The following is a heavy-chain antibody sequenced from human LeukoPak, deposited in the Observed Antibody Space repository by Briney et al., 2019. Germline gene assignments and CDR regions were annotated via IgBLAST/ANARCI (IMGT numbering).Heavy chain of an antibody. J-gene: IGHJ4*02. CDR1: VYTFTHYG. V-gene: IGHV1-18*01. D-gene: IGHD4-11*01. CDR2: ISAYNGAT. Sequence: ASVTVSFMSSVYTFTHYGISWVRQAPGQGLEWMGWISAYNGATNYAQKLQDRVTMTTDTSTSTAYMELRSLRSDDTAVYYCARGEAYSNYEDYWGQGTLVTVSS. CDR3: ARGEAYSNYEDY.